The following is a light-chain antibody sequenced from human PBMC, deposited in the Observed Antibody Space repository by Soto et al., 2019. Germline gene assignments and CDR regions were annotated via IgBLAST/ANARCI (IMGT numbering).Light chain of an antibody. Sequence: EVVLTQSPDTLSLSPGERATLSCRASPDVGKFLVWYQQKPGLSPRLVIYETSKRATDIPDRFSGSVSGTDFTLTISNLEPEEVGVDYFQQRNNWPLTFGGGNNV. J-gene: IGKJ4*01. CDR2: ETS. V-gene: IGKV3-11*01. CDR3: QQRNNWPLT. CDR1: PDVGKF.